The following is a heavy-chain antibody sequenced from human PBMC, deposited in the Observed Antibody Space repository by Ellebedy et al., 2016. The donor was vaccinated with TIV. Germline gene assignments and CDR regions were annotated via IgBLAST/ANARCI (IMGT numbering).Heavy chain of an antibody. CDR3: ARILCAGDCSQFGFDY. CDR2: INPDGSST. J-gene: IGHJ4*02. V-gene: IGHV3-74*01. D-gene: IGHD2-21*02. CDR1: GFTFSSYA. Sequence: GESLKISCAASGFTFSSYAMSWVRQTPGKGLVWVSRINPDGSSTDYADSVKGRFTISRDNAKNTLYLQMNSLRAEDTAVYYCARILCAGDCSQFGFDYWGQGTLVTVSS.